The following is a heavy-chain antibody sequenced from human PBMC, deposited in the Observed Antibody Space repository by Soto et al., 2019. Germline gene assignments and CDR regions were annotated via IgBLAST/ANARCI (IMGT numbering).Heavy chain of an antibody. Sequence: SETLSLTCTVSGGSISSGDYYWSWIRQPPGKGLEWIGYIYYSGSTYYNPSLKSRVTISVDTSKNQFSLKLSSVTAADTAVYYCARDQLYSSSQFDYWGQGTLVTVSS. CDR1: GGSISSGDYY. CDR3: ARDQLYSSSQFDY. CDR2: IYYSGST. V-gene: IGHV4-30-4*01. J-gene: IGHJ4*02. D-gene: IGHD6-6*01.